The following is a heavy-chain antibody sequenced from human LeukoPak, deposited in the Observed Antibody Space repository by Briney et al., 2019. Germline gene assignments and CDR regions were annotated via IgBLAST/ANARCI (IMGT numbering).Heavy chain of an antibody. CDR1: GYTFASYG. J-gene: IGHJ4*02. Sequence: VASVKVSCKASGYTFASYGISWVRQAPGQGLEWMGWISAYNGNTNYAQKFQGRLTMTTDTSTSTAYMELKSLRSNDTAVYYCANCVSAYWSENWGQGTLVTVS. CDR3: ANCVSAYWSEN. D-gene: IGHD3-3*01. V-gene: IGHV1-18*01. CDR2: ISAYNGNT.